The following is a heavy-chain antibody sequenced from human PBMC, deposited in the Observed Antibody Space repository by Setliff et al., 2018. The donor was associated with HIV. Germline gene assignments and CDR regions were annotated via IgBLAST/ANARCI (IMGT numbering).Heavy chain of an antibody. V-gene: IGHV4-61*02. D-gene: IGHD3-16*01. J-gene: IGHJ6*02. CDR1: GDSVTSDSYY. CDR2: IYFSGST. CDR3: ARDWAAPYYYGMDV. Sequence: TLSLTCTVSGDSVTSDSYYWNWIRQPAGKTLEWIGRIYFSGSTNYNPSLKSRVTISIDTSKNQLSLKLSSVTAADTAVYYCARDWAAPYYYGMDVWGQGTTVTV.